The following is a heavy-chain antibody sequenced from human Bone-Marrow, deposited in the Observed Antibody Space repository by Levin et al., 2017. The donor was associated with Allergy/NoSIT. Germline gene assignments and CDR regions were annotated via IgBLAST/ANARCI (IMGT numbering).Heavy chain of an antibody. D-gene: IGHD3-10*01. CDR3: ARSIKWFGHGHLDY. V-gene: IGHV3-30*03. CDR2: LSYDGSNK. CDR1: GFTFNSYG. J-gene: IGHJ4*02. Sequence: GGSLRLSCAASGFTFNSYGMHWVRQAPGKGLEWVAVLSYDGSNKYYRDSVQGRFTISRDNSKNTLYLQMNSLRPEDTAVYYCARSIKWFGHGHLDYWGQGTLVTVSS.